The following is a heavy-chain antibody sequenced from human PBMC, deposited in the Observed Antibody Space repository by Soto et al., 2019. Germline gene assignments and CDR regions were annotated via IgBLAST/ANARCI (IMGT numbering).Heavy chain of an antibody. CDR2: INPNSGGT. V-gene: IGHV1-2*04. Sequence: ASVKVSCKASGYTFTGYYMHWVRQAPGQGLEWMGWINPNSGGTNYAQKFQGWVTMTRDTSISTAYMELSRLRSDDTAVYYCARAGYYGSGSYFRHYYYYYGMDVWGQGTTVTVSS. J-gene: IGHJ6*02. D-gene: IGHD3-10*01. CDR3: ARAGYYGSGSYFRHYYYYYGMDV. CDR1: GYTFTGYY.